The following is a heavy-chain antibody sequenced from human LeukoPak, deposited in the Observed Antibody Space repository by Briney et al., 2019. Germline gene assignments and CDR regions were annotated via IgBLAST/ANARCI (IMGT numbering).Heavy chain of an antibody. CDR3: ARDFIVATIGHFDY. CDR2: IWYDGSNK. V-gene: IGHV3-33*01. CDR1: GFTFSSYG. Sequence: GGSLRLSCAASGFTFSSYGMHWVRQAPGKGLEWVAVIWYDGSNKYYADSVKGRFTISRDNSKNTLCLQMNSLRAEDTAVYYCARDFIVATIGHFDYRGQGTLVTVSS. D-gene: IGHD5-12*01. J-gene: IGHJ4*02.